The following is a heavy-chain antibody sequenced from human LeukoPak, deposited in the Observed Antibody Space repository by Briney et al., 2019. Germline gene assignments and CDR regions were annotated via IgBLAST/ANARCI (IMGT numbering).Heavy chain of an antibody. CDR2: SNPNSGGT. J-gene: IGHJ2*01. CDR3: ASFTPYSLVPPTSDWYFDL. D-gene: IGHD6-13*01. Sequence: ASVKVSCKASGYTFTGYYMHWVRQAPGQGLEWIGWSNPNSGGTNYAQKFQGRVTMTRDTSISTAYMELSRLRSDDTAVYYCASFTPYSLVPPTSDWYFDLWGRGTLVTVSS. V-gene: IGHV1-2*02. CDR1: GYTFTGYY.